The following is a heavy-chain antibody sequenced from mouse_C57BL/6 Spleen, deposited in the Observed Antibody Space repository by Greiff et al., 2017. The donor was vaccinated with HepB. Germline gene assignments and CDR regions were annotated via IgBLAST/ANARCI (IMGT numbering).Heavy chain of an antibody. CDR3: ARLPHGAMDY. CDR2: IHPNSGST. Sequence: QVQLQQSGAELVKPGASVKLSCKASGYTFTSYWMHWVKQRPGQGLEWIGMIHPNSGSTNYNEKFKSKATLTVDKSSSTAYMQLSSLTSEDSAVYYCARLPHGAMDYWGQGTSVTVSS. CDR1: GYTFTSYW. J-gene: IGHJ4*01. V-gene: IGHV1-64*01. D-gene: IGHD2-1*01.